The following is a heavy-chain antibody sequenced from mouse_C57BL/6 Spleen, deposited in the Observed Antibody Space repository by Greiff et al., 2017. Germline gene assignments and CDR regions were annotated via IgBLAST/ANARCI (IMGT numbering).Heavy chain of an antibody. V-gene: IGHV1-77*01. J-gene: IGHJ1*03. Sequence: QVQLKQSGAGLVKPGASVKISCKASGYTFTDSYINWVKQRPGQGLEWIGKIGPGSGSTYYNEKFKGKATLTADKSASTAYMQLSSLTSEDSAVYFCARSVYYSNYGGDFDVWGTGTTVTVSS. CDR2: IGPGSGST. D-gene: IGHD2-5*01. CDR3: ARSVYYSNYGGDFDV. CDR1: GYTFTDSY.